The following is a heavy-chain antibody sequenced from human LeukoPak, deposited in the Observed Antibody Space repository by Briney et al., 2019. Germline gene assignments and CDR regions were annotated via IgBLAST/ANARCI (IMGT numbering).Heavy chain of an antibody. Sequence: EASVEVSCMASGYIFTTYGISWVRQAPGQGLEWMGWISVYKGTANYAPSLQGRVTMTRDKSTNTAYMELRSPRSDDTAVYYCARGGDHHDYWGQGTLVTVSS. CDR2: ISVYKGTA. CDR1: GYIFTTYG. J-gene: IGHJ4*02. D-gene: IGHD2-21*02. V-gene: IGHV1-18*01. CDR3: ARGGDHHDY.